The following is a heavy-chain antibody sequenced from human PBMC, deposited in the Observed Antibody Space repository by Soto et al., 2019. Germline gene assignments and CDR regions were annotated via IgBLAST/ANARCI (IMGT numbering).Heavy chain of an antibody. CDR2: IIPIFGTA. V-gene: IGHV1-69*13. CDR1: GGTFSSYA. J-gene: IGHJ4*02. D-gene: IGHD2-2*01. Sequence: SVKVSCQASGGTFSSYAISWVRQAPGQGLEWMGGIIPIFGTANYAQKFQGRVTITADESTSTAYMELSSLRSEDTAVYYCARVIYCISTSCPLSTYFDYWGQGTLVTVSS. CDR3: ARVIYCISTSCPLSTYFDY.